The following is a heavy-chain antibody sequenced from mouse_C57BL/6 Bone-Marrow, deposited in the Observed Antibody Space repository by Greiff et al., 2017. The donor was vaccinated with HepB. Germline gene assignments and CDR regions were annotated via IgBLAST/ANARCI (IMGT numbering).Heavy chain of an antibody. V-gene: IGHV14-4*01. CDR3: TNGNPYYYAMDY. Sequence: EVQLQQSGAELVRPGASVKLSCTASGFTFKAALMPWGSRRPEQGLGWIGWIDPENGDTEYASKFQGKATITADTSSNTAYLQLSSLTSEDTAVYYCTNGNPYYYAMDYWGQGTSVTVSS. CDR2: IDPENGDT. CDR1: GFTFKAAL. J-gene: IGHJ4*01. D-gene: IGHD2-1*01.